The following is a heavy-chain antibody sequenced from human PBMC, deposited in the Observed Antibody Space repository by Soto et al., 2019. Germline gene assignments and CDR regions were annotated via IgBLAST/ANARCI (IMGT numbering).Heavy chain of an antibody. Sequence: QLQLQESGPGLVKPSETLSLTCTVSGGSISSSSYYWGWIRQPPGKGLEWIGSIYYSGSTYYNPSLKSRVTISVDTSKNQFSLKLSSVTAADTAVYYCARHAVYYYGSGSYYHNWFDPWGQGTLVTVSS. CDR1: GGSISSSSYY. CDR3: ARHAVYYYGSGSYYHNWFDP. CDR2: IYYSGST. J-gene: IGHJ5*02. D-gene: IGHD3-10*01. V-gene: IGHV4-39*01.